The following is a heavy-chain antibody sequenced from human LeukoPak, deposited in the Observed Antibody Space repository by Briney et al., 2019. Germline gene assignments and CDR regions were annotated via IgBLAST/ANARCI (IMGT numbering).Heavy chain of an antibody. Sequence: GGSLRLSCAASGFSLSYYSMHWVRQAPGKGLEWVASISSSSSYIYYAGSVKGRFTISRDNARNSLYVRMNSLRAEDTAVYYCARARSTRWDLLGAFDYWGQGTLVTVSS. CDR3: ARARSTRWDLLGAFDY. CDR1: GFSLSYYS. V-gene: IGHV3-21*01. D-gene: IGHD1-26*01. CDR2: ISSSSSYI. J-gene: IGHJ4*02.